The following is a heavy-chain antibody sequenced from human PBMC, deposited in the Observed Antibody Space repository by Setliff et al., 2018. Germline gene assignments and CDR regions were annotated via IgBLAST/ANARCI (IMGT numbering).Heavy chain of an antibody. J-gene: IGHJ4*02. CDR2: ISSSYTI. CDR3: SRSNSGKHDH. CDR1: GFTFSDYS. Sequence: GGSLRLSCSASGFTFSDYSMNWVRQAPGRGLEWVSYISSSYTIYYADSVKGRFTLSRDNAKNSLYLQMNSLRVEDTAVYYCSRSNSGKHDHCGQGTLVTISS. V-gene: IGHV3-48*04. D-gene: IGHD1-1*01.